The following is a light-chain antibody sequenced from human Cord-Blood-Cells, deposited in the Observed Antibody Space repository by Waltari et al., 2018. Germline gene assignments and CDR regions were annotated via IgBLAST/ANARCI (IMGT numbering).Light chain of an antibody. Sequence: DIQMTQSPSSLSASVGDRVTITCRASQSISSYLNWYHQKPGKAPELPIYSGSSLQSGVPSRFSGSGSGTDFTLTISSLQPEDFATYYCQQSYSTPLTFGGGTKVEIK. CDR2: SGS. V-gene: IGKV1-39*01. CDR1: QSISSY. CDR3: QQSYSTPLT. J-gene: IGKJ4*01.